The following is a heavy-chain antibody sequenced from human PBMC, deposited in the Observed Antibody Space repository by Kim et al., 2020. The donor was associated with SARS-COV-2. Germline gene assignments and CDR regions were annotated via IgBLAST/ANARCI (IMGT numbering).Heavy chain of an antibody. CDR3: VRAYSTSWSGYFDT. CDR1: GFTFDDHV. D-gene: IGHD4-4*01. CDR2: ISWDGRIP. V-gene: IGHV3-43*02. Sequence: GGSLRLSCAASGFTFDDHVMHWVRQTPGKGLQWVAGISWDGRIPAYAGSVEGRFTVTRDNKKQSLFLQMNDLRPDDTALYFCVRAYSTSWSGYFDTWGRGIPVTVSS. J-gene: IGHJ4*02.